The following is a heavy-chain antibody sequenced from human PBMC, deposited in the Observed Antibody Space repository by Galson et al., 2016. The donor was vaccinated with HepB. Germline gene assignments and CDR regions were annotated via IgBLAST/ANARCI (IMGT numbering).Heavy chain of an antibody. CDR1: GYSFIGFY. CDR3: ARAPLDYGEYGGALDM. J-gene: IGHJ3*02. CDR2: INPKNGGT. V-gene: IGHV1-2*06. Sequence: SVKVSCKASGYSFIGFYMHWVRQAPGQGLEWMGRINPKNGGTNYAQKFQGRVTITADNSTSTAYMELSSLRSEDTALYYCARAPLDYGEYGGALDMWGQGTLVTVSS. D-gene: IGHD4-17*01.